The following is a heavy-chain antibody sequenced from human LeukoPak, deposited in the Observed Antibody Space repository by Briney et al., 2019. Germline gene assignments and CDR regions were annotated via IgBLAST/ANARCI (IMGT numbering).Heavy chain of an antibody. CDR3: AKDGPVGYDFWSGYLTFDY. CDR2: ISGSGGST. Sequence: PGGSLRLSCAASGFTFSSYAMSWVRQAPGKGLEWVSAISGSGGSTYYADSVKGRFTISRDNSKNTLYLQMNSLRAEDTAVYYCAKDGPVGYDFWSGYLTFDYWGQGTLVTVSS. J-gene: IGHJ4*02. CDR1: GFTFSSYA. D-gene: IGHD3-3*01. V-gene: IGHV3-23*01.